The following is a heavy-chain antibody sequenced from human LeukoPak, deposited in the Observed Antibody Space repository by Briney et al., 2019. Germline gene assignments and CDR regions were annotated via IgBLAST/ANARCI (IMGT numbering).Heavy chain of an antibody. V-gene: IGHV3-21*01. J-gene: IGHJ3*02. CDR2: ISSSSSYI. Sequence: GGALRLSCAASGVTFSSYSLNWVRQAPGKGLEWVSSISSSSSYIYYADSVKGRFTISRDNAKNSLYLQMNSLRAEDTAVYYCARGMARNTFDIWGQGTMVTVSS. CDR1: GVTFSSYS. D-gene: IGHD5-24*01. CDR3: ARGMARNTFDI.